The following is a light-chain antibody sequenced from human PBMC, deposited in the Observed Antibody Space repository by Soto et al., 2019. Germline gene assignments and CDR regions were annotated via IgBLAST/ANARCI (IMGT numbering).Light chain of an antibody. CDR1: SSDVGGYNY. Sequence: QSALTQPRSVSGSPGQSVTISCTGTSSDVGGYNYVSWYQQYPGKAPKLIIYDVSKRPSGVPGRFSGSKSGNTASLTISGLQAEDEADYYCFSHRRGDSHVFGTGTKLTVL. V-gene: IGLV2-11*01. CDR3: FSHRRGDSHV. J-gene: IGLJ1*01. CDR2: DVS.